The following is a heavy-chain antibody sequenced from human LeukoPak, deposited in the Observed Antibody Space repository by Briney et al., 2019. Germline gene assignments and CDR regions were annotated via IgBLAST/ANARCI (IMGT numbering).Heavy chain of an antibody. CDR3: ARDLGIFGVVSAY. J-gene: IGHJ4*02. Sequence: GASVKVSCKASGYTFTGYYMHWVRQAPGQGLEWMGRINPNSGGTNYAQKFQGRVTMTRDTSISTTYMELSRLRSDDTAVYYCARDLGIFGVVSAYWGQGTLVTVSS. V-gene: IGHV1-2*06. CDR2: INPNSGGT. CDR1: GYTFTGYY. D-gene: IGHD3-3*01.